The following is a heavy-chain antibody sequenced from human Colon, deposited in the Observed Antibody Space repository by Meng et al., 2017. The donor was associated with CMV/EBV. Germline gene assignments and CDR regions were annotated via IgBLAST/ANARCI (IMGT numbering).Heavy chain of an antibody. CDR1: GASMDIGGYC. D-gene: IGHD2-8*01. CDR2: ISHTGGP. CDR3: TRLYQLLFWFDP. J-gene: IGHJ5*02. V-gene: IGHV4-31*03. Sequence: CTVSGASMDIGGYCWGWIRQHPGKGLEWIGCISHTGGPDYNPSLKSRVTMSVDTSKNQFSLRLSSMTAADTAVYYCTRLYQLLFWFDPWGQGTLVTVSS.